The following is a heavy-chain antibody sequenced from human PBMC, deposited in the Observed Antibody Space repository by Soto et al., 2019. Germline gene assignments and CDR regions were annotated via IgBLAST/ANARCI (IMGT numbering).Heavy chain of an antibody. Sequence: PGGPLRLSCSVSGLTLSSNVMPWVARPQGKGRKYVSAISSSGAGTYYADSVKGRFTISRDNSKNTLYLQMSSLRAEDTAVYYCVKGNGPTVTTYYDYYGMDVWGQGTTVTVSS. CDR2: ISSSGAGT. J-gene: IGHJ6*02. D-gene: IGHD4-17*01. CDR3: VKGNGPTVTTYYDYYGMDV. V-gene: IGHV3-64D*06. CDR1: GLTLSSNV.